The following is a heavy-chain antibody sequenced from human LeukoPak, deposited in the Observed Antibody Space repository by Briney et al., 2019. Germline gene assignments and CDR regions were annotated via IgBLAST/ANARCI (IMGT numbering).Heavy chain of an antibody. Sequence: GGSLRLSCAASGFTFSSYSMNWVRQAPGKGLEWVSSISSSSSYIYYADSVKGRFTISRDNAKNSLYPQMNSLRAEDTAVYYCAKGFYSSSTPLSPYYYYMDVWGRGTTVTVSS. CDR1: GFTFSSYS. CDR3: AKGFYSSSTPLSPYYYYMDV. D-gene: IGHD6-6*01. CDR2: ISSSSSYI. V-gene: IGHV3-21*01. J-gene: IGHJ6*03.